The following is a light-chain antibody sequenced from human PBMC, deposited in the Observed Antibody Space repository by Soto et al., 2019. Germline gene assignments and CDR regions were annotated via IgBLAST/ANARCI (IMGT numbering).Light chain of an antibody. V-gene: IGKV3-15*01. Sequence: EIVMTQSPATLSVSPGERATLSCRASQSVSSNLAWYQQKPGQAPRLLIYGASTGATGIPARFSGSGSGTEFTLTISSLQSEDFAVYYCQQYNNGPPFTFGPGTKVDIK. CDR2: GAS. CDR1: QSVSSN. J-gene: IGKJ3*01. CDR3: QQYNNGPPFT.